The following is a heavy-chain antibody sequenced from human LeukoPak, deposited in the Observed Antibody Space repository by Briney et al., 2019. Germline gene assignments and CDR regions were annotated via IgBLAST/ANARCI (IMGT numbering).Heavy chain of an antibody. Sequence: PSETLSLTCTVSGNSISSGDNYWSWLRQPAGKGLEWIGRIYTSGSTNYNPSLKTRVTISGDTSKNQFSLRLSSVTAADTAVYYCARASYSYDINGWVPFDYWGQGTLVTVSS. CDR2: IYTSGST. CDR1: GNSISSGDNY. V-gene: IGHV4-61*02. D-gene: IGHD3-22*01. CDR3: ARASYSYDINGWVPFDY. J-gene: IGHJ4*02.